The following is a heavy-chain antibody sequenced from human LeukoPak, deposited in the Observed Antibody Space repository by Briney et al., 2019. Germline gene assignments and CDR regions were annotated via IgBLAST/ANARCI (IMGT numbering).Heavy chain of an antibody. J-gene: IGHJ4*02. V-gene: IGHV1-24*01. CDR3: ATASYDSSGYYRGYFDY. Sequence: ASVKVSCKVSGYTLTELSMHWVRQAPGKGLEWMGGFDPEDGETTYAQNFQGRVTMNEDTSTDTAYLKLSSLRSEDTAVYYCATASYDSSGYYRGYFDYWGQGTLVTVSS. CDR1: GYTLTELS. D-gene: IGHD3-22*01. CDR2: FDPEDGET.